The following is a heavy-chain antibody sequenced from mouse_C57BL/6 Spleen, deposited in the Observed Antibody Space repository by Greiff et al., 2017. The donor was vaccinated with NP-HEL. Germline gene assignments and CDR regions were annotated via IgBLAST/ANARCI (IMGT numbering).Heavy chain of an antibody. CDR2: IDPNSGGT. D-gene: IGHD2-4*01. CDR1: GYTFTSYW. CDR3: ARLDYDYVRHYFDY. J-gene: IGHJ2*01. V-gene: IGHV1-72*01. Sequence: QVQLKQPGAELVKPGASVKLSCKASGYTFTSYWMHWVKQRPGRGLEWIGRIDPNSGGTKYNEKFKSKATLTVDKPSSTAYMQLSSLTSEDSAVYYSARLDYDYVRHYFDYWGQGTTRTVSS.